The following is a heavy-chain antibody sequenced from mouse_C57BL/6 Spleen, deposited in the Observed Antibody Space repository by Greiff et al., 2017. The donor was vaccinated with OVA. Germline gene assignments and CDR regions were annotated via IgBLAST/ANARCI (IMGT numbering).Heavy chain of an antibody. D-gene: IGHD2-4*01. CDR3: ARSILYDYLFAY. Sequence: EVKLVESGGGLVQPGGSLSLSCAASGFTFTDYYMSWVRQPPGKALEWLGFIRNKANGYTTEYSASVKGRFTISRDNSQSILYLQMNALRAEDSATYYCARSILYDYLFAYWGQGTLVTVSA. CDR2: IRNKANGYTT. V-gene: IGHV7-3*01. J-gene: IGHJ3*01. CDR1: GFTFTDYY.